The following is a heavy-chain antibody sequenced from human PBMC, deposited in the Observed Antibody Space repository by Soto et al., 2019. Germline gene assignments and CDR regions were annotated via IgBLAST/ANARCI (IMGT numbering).Heavy chain of an antibody. CDR1: VDTVSSNRAA. J-gene: IGHJ6*02. V-gene: IGHV6-1*01. D-gene: IGHD5-12*01. Sequence: PSQTLSLTCAISVDTVSSNRAAWNWIRQSPSRGLEWLGRTYYRTRWYNDYAVSVKGRITINPDPSRNQFYLQVNSVTSEDTAVYYCAEATPGYLYYGFDVWGQGTTVTVSS. CDR3: AEATPGYLYYGFDV. CDR2: TYYRTRWYN.